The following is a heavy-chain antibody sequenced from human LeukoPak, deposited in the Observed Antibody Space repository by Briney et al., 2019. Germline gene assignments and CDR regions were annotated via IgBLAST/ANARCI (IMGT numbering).Heavy chain of an antibody. CDR2: ISRTSESV. J-gene: IGHJ5*02. D-gene: IGHD1-7*01. CDR1: GFTFSSYS. CDR3: ARGATDTTRWFDP. V-gene: IGHV3-21*01. Sequence: GGSLRLSCAASGFTFSSYSMSWVRQAPGKGLEWISIISRTSESVFYADSVKGRFTISRDNAKNSLYLQMNGLRAEDTAAYYCARGATDTTRWFDPWGQGTLVTVSS.